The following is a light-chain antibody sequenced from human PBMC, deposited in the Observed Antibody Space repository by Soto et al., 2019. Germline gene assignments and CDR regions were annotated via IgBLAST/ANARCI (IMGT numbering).Light chain of an antibody. J-gene: IGKJ1*01. CDR1: QGISTW. V-gene: IGKV1D-16*01. CDR3: QQYDRYPRT. CDR2: GAS. Sequence: DIQMTQFPSSVSASVGDRVNITCRASQGISTWLAWYQQKPERAPKSLIYGASRLQSGVPPRFSGSGSETDFTLTISGLQPEDFATYYCQQYDRYPRTFGQGNKVEIK.